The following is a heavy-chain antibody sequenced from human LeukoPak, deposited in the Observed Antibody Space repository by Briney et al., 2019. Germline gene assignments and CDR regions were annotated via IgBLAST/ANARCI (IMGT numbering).Heavy chain of an antibody. CDR2: ISSSSSYI. D-gene: IGHD4-23*01. CDR3: ARDRDTVAPGAFDI. Sequence: PGGSLRLSCAASGFTFSSYSMNWVRQAPGKGLEWVSSISSSSSYIYYADSVKGRFTISRDNAKNSLYLQMNSLRAEDTAVYYCARDRDTVAPGAFDIWGQGTMVTVSS. CDR1: GFTFSSYS. J-gene: IGHJ3*02. V-gene: IGHV3-21*01.